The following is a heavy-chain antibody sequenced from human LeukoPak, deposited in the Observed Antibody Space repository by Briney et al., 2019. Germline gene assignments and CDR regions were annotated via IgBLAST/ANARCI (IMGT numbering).Heavy chain of an antibody. J-gene: IGHJ4*02. Sequence: SETLSLTCAVYGGSFSGYYWSWIRQPPGEGLEWIGEINHSGSTNYNPSLKSRVTISVDTSKNQFSLKLSSVTAADTAVYYCARGPPQGGPDYWGQGTLVTVSS. CDR1: GGSFSGYY. CDR2: INHSGST. CDR3: ARGPPQGGPDY. V-gene: IGHV4-34*01.